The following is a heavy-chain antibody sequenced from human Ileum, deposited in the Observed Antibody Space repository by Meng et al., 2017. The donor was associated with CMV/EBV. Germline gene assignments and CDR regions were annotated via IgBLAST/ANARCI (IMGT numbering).Heavy chain of an antibody. CDR2: IIPILGIA. V-gene: IGHV1-69*10. CDR3: ARDTIVVVPAAIRNYYYGMDV. J-gene: IGHJ6*02. Sequence: SVKVSCKASVGTFSSYAISWVRQAPGRGLEWMGGIIPILGIANYAQKFQGRVTITADKPTRTPYMKLGSLRSENTTVYYCARDTIVVVPAAIRNYYYGMDVWGQGTTVTVSS. D-gene: IGHD2-2*02. CDR1: VGTFSSYA.